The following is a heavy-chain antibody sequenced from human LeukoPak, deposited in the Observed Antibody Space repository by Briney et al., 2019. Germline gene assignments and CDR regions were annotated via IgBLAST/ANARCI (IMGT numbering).Heavy chain of an antibody. J-gene: IGHJ4*02. CDR3: ARGRRYREPYDFWSGYQEYYFDY. CDR1: GGSISSGGYS. V-gene: IGHV4-30-2*01. CDR2: IYHSGST. Sequence: PPETLSLTCAVSGGSISSGGYSWRWIRQPPGKGLEWIGYIYHSGSTYYNPSLKSRVTISVDRSKNQFSLKLSSVTAADTAVYYCARGRRYREPYDFWSGYQEYYFDYWGQGTLVTVSS. D-gene: IGHD3-3*01.